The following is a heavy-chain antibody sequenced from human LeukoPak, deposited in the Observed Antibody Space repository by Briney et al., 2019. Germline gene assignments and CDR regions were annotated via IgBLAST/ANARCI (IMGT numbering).Heavy chain of an antibody. J-gene: IGHJ4*02. CDR3: ARDQGGSYLYSFYFDY. CDR1: GGSISSGNYY. V-gene: IGHV4-61*01. Sequence: SETLSLTCTVSGGSISSGNYYWSWIRQPPGKGLEWIGYIYYSGSTNYNPSLKSRVTISVDTSKNQFSLKLSSVTAADTAVYYCARDQGGSYLYSFYFDYWGQGTLVTVSS. D-gene: IGHD1-26*01. CDR2: IYYSGST.